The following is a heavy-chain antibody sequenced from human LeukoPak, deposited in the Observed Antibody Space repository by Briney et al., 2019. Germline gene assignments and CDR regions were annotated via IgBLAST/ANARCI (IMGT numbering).Heavy chain of an antibody. Sequence: ASVKVPCKASGYTFTSYAMHWVRQAPGQRLEWMGWINAGNGNTKYSQKFQGRVTITRDTSASTAYMELSSLRSDDTAVYYCARDTFSAGATTPSDYWGQGTLVTVSS. CDR1: GYTFTSYA. J-gene: IGHJ4*02. D-gene: IGHD1-26*01. CDR2: INAGNGNT. V-gene: IGHV1-3*01. CDR3: ARDTFSAGATTPSDY.